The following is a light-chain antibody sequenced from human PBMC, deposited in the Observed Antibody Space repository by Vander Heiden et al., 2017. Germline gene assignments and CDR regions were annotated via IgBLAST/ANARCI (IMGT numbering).Light chain of an antibody. CDR3: QQYRSYRT. CDR2: DAS. J-gene: IGKJ1*01. CDR1: ESISSW. Sequence: DIQMTQSPSTLSASIGNRVTITIWDSESISSWLAWYQQKPGKAPKVLIYDASTMESGVPSRFSGSGSATEFTLTISSLQPDDFATDFCQQYRSYRTCGQGTKVEIK. V-gene: IGKV1-5*01.